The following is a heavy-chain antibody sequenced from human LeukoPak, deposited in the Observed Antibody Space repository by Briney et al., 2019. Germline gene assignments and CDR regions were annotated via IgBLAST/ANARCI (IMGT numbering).Heavy chain of an antibody. J-gene: IGHJ4*02. D-gene: IGHD2-2*01. V-gene: IGHV1-2*06. CDR1: GYTFTGYH. CDR2: INPNSGDT. CDR3: ARDYCSSTSCLFDY. Sequence: PGASVKVSCKASGYTFTGYHMHWVRRAPGQGLEWMGRINPNSGDTNYAQKFQGRVTMTRDTSISTAYMELSRLRSDDTAVYYCARDYCSSTSCLFDYWGQGTLVTVSS.